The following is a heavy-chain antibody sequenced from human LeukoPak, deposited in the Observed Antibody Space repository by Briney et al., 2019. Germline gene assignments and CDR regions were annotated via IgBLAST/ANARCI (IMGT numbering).Heavy chain of an antibody. D-gene: IGHD7-27*01. Sequence: GGSLRLSCAASGFTFTSHWMHWVRQVPGRGLEWVSRINSEGTLITYVDSVKGRFTCSRDNARKTVYLQMNSLRIEDTAVYYCVRALGDDWGQGTLVTVSS. V-gene: IGHV3-74*03. CDR1: GFTFTSHW. CDR3: VRALGDD. J-gene: IGHJ4*02. CDR2: INSEGTLI.